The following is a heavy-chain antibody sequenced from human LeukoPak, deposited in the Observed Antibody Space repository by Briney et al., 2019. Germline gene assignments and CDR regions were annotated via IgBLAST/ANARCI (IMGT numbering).Heavy chain of an antibody. V-gene: IGHV3-21*01. D-gene: IGHD3-9*01. CDR3: AKVEYDILTGYTDY. CDR1: GFIFSSYS. Sequence: GGSLRLSCAASGFIFSSYSLNWVRQAPGKGLEWVSSITSSSSYIYYADSVKGRFTISRDNAKNSLYLQMNSLRAEDTAVYYCAKVEYDILTGYTDYWGQGTLVTVSS. J-gene: IGHJ4*02. CDR2: ITSSSSYI.